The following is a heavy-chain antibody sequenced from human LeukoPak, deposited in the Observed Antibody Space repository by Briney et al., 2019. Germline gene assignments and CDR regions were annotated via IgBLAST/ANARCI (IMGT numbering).Heavy chain of an antibody. Sequence: PSETLSLTCTVSGGSISSSSYYWGWIRQPPGKGLEWIGSIYYSESTYYNPSLKSRVTISVDTSKNQFSLKLSSVTAADTAVYYCVTITAMGYYYYYYMDVWGKGTTVTVSS. J-gene: IGHJ6*03. CDR1: GGSISSSSYY. D-gene: IGHD5-18*01. CDR3: VTITAMGYYYYYYMDV. CDR2: IYYSEST. V-gene: IGHV4-39*07.